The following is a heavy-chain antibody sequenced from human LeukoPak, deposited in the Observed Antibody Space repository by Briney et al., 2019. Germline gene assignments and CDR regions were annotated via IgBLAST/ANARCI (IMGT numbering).Heavy chain of an antibody. CDR2: TYYSGST. CDR1: GGSISGGDYY. J-gene: IGHJ4*02. CDR3: ASLYCSGGSCKGVAY. Sequence: SETLSLTCTVSGGSISGGDYYWSWIRQPPGKGLEWIGYTYYSGSTYFNPSLRSRVTISVDTSKNQFSLKLSSVTAADTAVYYCASLYCSGGSCKGVAYWGQGTLVTVSS. D-gene: IGHD2-15*01. V-gene: IGHV4-30-4*01.